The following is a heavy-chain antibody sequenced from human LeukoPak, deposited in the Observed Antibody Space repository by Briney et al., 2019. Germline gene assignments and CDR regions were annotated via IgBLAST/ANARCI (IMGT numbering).Heavy chain of an antibody. V-gene: IGHV3-9*03. Sequence: HPGGSLRLSCAASGFTFDDYAMHWVRQAPGKGLEWVSSISWNSGSIGYADSVKGRFTISRDNAKNSLYLQMNSLRAEDMALYYCAKGSCTNGVCYLHYWGQGTLVTVSS. D-gene: IGHD2-8*01. CDR2: ISWNSGSI. CDR3: AKGSCTNGVCYLHY. J-gene: IGHJ4*02. CDR1: GFTFDDYA.